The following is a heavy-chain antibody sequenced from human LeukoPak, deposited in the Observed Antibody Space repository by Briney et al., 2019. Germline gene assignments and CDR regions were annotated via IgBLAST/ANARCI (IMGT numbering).Heavy chain of an antibody. CDR3: ARVVRYSSSWEDY. CDR1: GGTFSSYT. V-gene: IGHV1-69*02. J-gene: IGHJ4*02. D-gene: IGHD6-13*01. Sequence: SVKVSCKASGGTFSSYTISRVRQAPGQGLEWMGRIIPILGIANYAQKFQGRVTITADKSTSTAYMELSSLRSEDTAVYYCARVVRYSSSWEDYWGQGTLVTVSS. CDR2: IIPILGIA.